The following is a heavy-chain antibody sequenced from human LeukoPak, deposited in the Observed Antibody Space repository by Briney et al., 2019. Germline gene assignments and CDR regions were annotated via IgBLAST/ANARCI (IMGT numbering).Heavy chain of an antibody. V-gene: IGHV4-31*03. Sequence: SQTLSLTCTVSGGSISSGGYYCSWIRQHPGKGLEWIGYIYDSGSTYYNPSLKSRVTIPVDTSKNQFSLKLSSLTAAVPAVYYRARSTSWFDPWGQGPLVPVPS. CDR2: IYDSGST. CDR1: GGSISSGGYY. CDR3: ARSTSWFDP. J-gene: IGHJ5*02. D-gene: IGHD2-2*01.